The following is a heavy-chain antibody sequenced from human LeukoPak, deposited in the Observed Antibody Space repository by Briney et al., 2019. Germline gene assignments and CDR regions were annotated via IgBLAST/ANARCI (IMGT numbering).Heavy chain of an antibody. V-gene: IGHV1-8*01. CDR2: MNPNSGNT. D-gene: IGHD1-26*01. Sequence: ASVKVSCKASGYTFTSYDINWVRQATGQGLEWMGWMNPNSGNTGYAQKFQGRVTMTRNTSISTAYMELSSLRSEDTAVYYCASLGRVSGSYPYDYWGQGTLVTVSS. CDR1: GYTFTSYD. J-gene: IGHJ4*02. CDR3: ASLGRVSGSYPYDY.